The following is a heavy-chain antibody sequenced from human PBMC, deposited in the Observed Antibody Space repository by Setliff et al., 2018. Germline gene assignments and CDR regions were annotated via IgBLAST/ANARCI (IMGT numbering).Heavy chain of an antibody. J-gene: IGHJ5*02. Sequence: SETLSLTCSVSGASISSYYWSWIRQPPGKGLEWIGYIYSSGSTNNNPSLKSRATISVDTSKNQFSLKLSSVTAADTAVYYCARAAKYDSSGYYGFWFDPWGQGTLVTVSS. CDR3: ARAAKYDSSGYYGFWFDP. CDR1: GASISSYY. D-gene: IGHD3-22*01. CDR2: IYSSGST. V-gene: IGHV4-59*01.